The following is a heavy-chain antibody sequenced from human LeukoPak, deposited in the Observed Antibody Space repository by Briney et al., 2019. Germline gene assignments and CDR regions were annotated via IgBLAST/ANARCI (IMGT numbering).Heavy chain of an antibody. CDR1: GGSISSGDYY. D-gene: IGHD2-21*01. J-gene: IGHJ5*02. Sequence: SETLSLTCTVSGGSISSGDYYWSWIRQPPGKGLEWIGYIYYSGSTYYNPSLKSRVTISVDTSKNQFSLKLSYVTAADKAVFSCARGYCGGDCYPFXFXXWGQXXLVT. CDR3: ARGYCGGDCYPFXFXX. CDR2: IYYSGST. V-gene: IGHV4-30-4*08.